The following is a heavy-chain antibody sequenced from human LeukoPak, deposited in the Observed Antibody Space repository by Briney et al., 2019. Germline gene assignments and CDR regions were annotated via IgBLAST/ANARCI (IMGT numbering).Heavy chain of an antibody. V-gene: IGHV1-24*01. J-gene: IGHJ4*02. D-gene: IGHD5-12*01. CDR1: GHTLSDLS. Sequence: ASVKVSCKVSGHTLSDLSVHWVRQRPGKGLEWVGGLQPEDAETVYAQSFQGRVTMTEDTSTDTAYMELSSLRSEDTAVYYCAAVLIYGGHLSYWGQGTLVTVSS. CDR3: AAVLIYGGHLSY. CDR2: LQPEDAET.